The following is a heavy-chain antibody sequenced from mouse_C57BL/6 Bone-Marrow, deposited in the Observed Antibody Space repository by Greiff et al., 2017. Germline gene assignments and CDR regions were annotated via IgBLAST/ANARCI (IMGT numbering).Heavy chain of an antibody. CDR2: IDPENGDT. CDR3: TTLYGLYDAMDD. D-gene: IGHD1-1*01. J-gene: IGHJ4*01. Sequence: EVQLQQSGAELVRPGASVKLSCTASGFNIKDDYMNWVKQRPEQGLEWIGWIDPENGDTEYASKFQGKATITADTTSNTAYLQLSSLTSEDTAVYYCTTLYGLYDAMDDWGKGTSVTVSS. V-gene: IGHV14-4*01. CDR1: GFNIKDDY.